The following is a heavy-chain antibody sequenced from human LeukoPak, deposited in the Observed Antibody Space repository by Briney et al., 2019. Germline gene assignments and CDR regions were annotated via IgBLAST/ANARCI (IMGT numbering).Heavy chain of an antibody. D-gene: IGHD2-2*01. J-gene: IGHJ5*02. CDR1: GFTFSSYG. V-gene: IGHV3-30*18. CDR2: ISYDGTNK. CDR3: AKDRAKYCSSTSCYAADWFDP. Sequence: GGSLRLSCTASGFTFSSYGMHWVRQAPGKGLEWVAVISYDGTNKYYADSVEGRFTISRDNSKNTLYLQMNSLRAEDTAVYYCAKDRAKYCSSTSCYAADWFDPRGQGALVTVSS.